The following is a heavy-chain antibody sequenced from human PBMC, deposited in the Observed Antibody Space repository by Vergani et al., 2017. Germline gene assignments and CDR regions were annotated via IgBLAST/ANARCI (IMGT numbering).Heavy chain of an antibody. J-gene: IGHJ2*01. CDR3: ARLVVTGWYFDL. Sequence: EVQLVESGGGIVKPGGSLRLSCVASGFTFSSYSMNWVRQAPGKGLEWVSSISSSSSYIYYADSVKGRFTISRDNAKNSLYLQMNSLRAEDTAVYYCARLVVTGWYFDLWGRGTLVTVSS. V-gene: IGHV3-21*01. D-gene: IGHD2-2*01. CDR1: GFTFSSYS. CDR2: ISSSSSYI.